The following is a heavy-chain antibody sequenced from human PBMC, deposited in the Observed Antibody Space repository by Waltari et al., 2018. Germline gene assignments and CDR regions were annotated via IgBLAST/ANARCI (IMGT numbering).Heavy chain of an antibody. J-gene: IGHJ6*02. CDR3: ARVVDIYYYYGMDV. CDR1: GGSISSYY. CDR2: IYYSGST. V-gene: IGHV4-59*01. Sequence: QVPLQESGPGLVTPSETLSLTCTVSGGSISSYYWNWIRQPPGKGLEWIGYIYYSGSTNYNPSLKSRVTISVDTSKNQFSLKLSSVTAADTAVYYCARVVDIYYYYGMDVWGQGTTVTVSS. D-gene: IGHD2-2*01.